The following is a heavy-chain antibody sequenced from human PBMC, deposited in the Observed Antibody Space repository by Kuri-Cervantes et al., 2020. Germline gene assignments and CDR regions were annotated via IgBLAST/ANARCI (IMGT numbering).Heavy chain of an antibody. D-gene: IGHD3-10*01. V-gene: IGHV3-21*03. CDR3: ARGPFGSGTYYRHYYYYYRDV. J-gene: IGHJ6*03. CDR1: GFTFNIYT. CDR2: NSSTTTYV. Sequence: GGSLRLSCAASGFTFNIYTMNWVRQAPGRGLEWVSSNSSTTTYVYYAESLKGRVTVSRDNAKNSLYLQMNSLRAEDTAVYYCARGPFGSGTYYRHYYYYYRDVWGKGTTVTVSS.